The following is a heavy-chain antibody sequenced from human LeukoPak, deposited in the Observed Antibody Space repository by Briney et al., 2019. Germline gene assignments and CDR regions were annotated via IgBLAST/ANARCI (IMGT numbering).Heavy chain of an antibody. CDR3: AKAAGSSGWYLTPAV. J-gene: IGHJ6*02. CDR1: GFTFSTNA. V-gene: IGHV3-23*01. Sequence: GGSLRLSCAASGFTFSTNAMSWVRQAPGKGLEWVSGITGSDIRTYNADSAKGRFTITRDNSKSALYLQMNNLRAEDTAVYYCAKAAGSSGWYLTPAVWGQGTTVTVSS. CDR2: ITGSDIRT. D-gene: IGHD6-19*01.